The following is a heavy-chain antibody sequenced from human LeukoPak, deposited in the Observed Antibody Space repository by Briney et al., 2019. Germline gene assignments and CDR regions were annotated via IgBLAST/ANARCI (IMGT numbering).Heavy chain of an antibody. CDR1: GYSISSGYY. D-gene: IGHD3-22*01. CDR2: IYHSGST. CDR3: ARRPYYYDSSGYRDY. Sequence: PSETLSLTCAVYGYSISSGYYWGWIRQPPGKGLEWIGSIYHSGSTYYNPSLKSRVTISVDTSKNQFSLKLSSVTAADTAVYYCARRPYYYDSSGYRDYWGQGTLVTVSS. V-gene: IGHV4-38-2*01. J-gene: IGHJ4*02.